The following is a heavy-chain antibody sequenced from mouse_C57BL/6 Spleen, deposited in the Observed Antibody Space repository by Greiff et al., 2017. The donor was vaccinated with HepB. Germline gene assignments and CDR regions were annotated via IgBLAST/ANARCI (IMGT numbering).Heavy chain of an antibody. D-gene: IGHD1-1*01. J-gene: IGHJ4*01. CDR1: GYTFTSYD. Sequence: QVQLQQSGPELVKPGASVKLSCKASGYTFTSYDINWVKQRPGQGLEWIGWIYPRDGSTKYNEKFKGKATLTVDTSSSTAYMELHSLTSEDSAVYFCARSPRYYYGSSSYAMDYWGQGTSVTVSS. CDR2: IYPRDGST. V-gene: IGHV1-85*01. CDR3: ARSPRYYYGSSSYAMDY.